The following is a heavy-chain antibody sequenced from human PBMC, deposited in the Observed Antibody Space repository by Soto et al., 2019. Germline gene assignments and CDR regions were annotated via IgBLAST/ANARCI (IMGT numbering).Heavy chain of an antibody. CDR2: IDSDGSST. J-gene: IGHJ4*02. V-gene: IGHV3-74*01. CDR3: ARDWHSSASKAGTFHFDY. CDR1: GFTFSSYW. Sequence: GGSLRLSCAASGFTFSSYWMHWVRQAPGKGLVWVSRIDSDGSSTIYADSVKGRFTISRDNAKNTLYLQMNSLRVEDTAVYYCARDWHSSASKAGTFHFDYWGPGPLVTVAS. D-gene: IGHD6-6*01.